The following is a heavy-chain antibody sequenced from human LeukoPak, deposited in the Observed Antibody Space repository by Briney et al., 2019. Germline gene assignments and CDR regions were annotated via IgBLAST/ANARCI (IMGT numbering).Heavy chain of an antibody. V-gene: IGHV1-18*01. CDR2: ISAYSGNT. CDR3: ARSGVLRYFDWLSSLDAFDI. J-gene: IGHJ3*02. D-gene: IGHD3-9*01. CDR1: GYTFTSYG. Sequence: ASVKVSCKTSGYTFTSYGISWVRQAPGQGLEWMGWISAYSGNTNYAQKLQGRVTMTTDTSTSTAYMELRSLRSDDTAVYYCARSGVLRYFDWLSSLDAFDIWGQGTMVTVSS.